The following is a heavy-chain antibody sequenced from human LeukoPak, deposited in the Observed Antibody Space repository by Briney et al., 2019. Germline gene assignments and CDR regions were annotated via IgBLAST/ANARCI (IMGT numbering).Heavy chain of an antibody. CDR1: GFTFSSYA. CDR2: ISGSGGST. CDR3: ARVSESGLRHYYYYYYMDV. J-gene: IGHJ6*03. D-gene: IGHD4-17*01. Sequence: GGSLRLSCAASGFTFSSYAMSWVRQAPGKGLEWVSAISGSGGSTNYADSVKGRFTISRDNSKNTLYLQMNSLRAEDTAVYYCARVSESGLRHYYYYYYMDVWGKGTTVTISS. V-gene: IGHV3-23*01.